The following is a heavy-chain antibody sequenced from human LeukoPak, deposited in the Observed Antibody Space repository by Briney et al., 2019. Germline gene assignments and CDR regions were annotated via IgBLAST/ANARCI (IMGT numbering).Heavy chain of an antibody. J-gene: IGHJ4*02. Sequence: GGSLRLSCAASGFTFSTYWMHWVRQAPGEGLVWVSRLSPGGSSSVYADSVKGRFTVSRDNAKNTLYLQMNSLRAEDTAVYYCTRSPSLGGNYWGFDCWGQGTLVTVSS. CDR1: GFTFSTYW. D-gene: IGHD1-26*01. V-gene: IGHV3-74*01. CDR3: TRSPSLGGNYWGFDC. CDR2: LSPGGSSS.